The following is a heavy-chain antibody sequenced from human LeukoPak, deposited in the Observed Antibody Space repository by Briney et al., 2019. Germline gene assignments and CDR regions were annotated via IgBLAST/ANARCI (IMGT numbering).Heavy chain of an antibody. CDR2: IYSGGST. CDR1: GFTFSTYS. CDR3: ARDRDGDYYYYGMDV. J-gene: IGHJ6*02. D-gene: IGHD3-10*01. Sequence: GGSLRLSCAASGFTFSTYSMNWVRQAPGKGLEWVSVIYSGGSTYYADSVKGRYTISRDNSKNTLYLQMNSLRAEDTAVYYCARDRDGDYYYYGMDVWGQGTTVTVSS. V-gene: IGHV3-53*01.